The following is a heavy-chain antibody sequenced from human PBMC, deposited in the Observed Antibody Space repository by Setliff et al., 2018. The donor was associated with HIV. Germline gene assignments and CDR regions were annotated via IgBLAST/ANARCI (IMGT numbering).Heavy chain of an antibody. CDR3: AKADDGAAAGPAP. CDR2: IWYDGTNT. Sequence: HPGGSLRLSCAASGFSFRNFGMHWVRQAPGKGLEWVAVIWYDGTNTNYADSVKGRFTISRDNSKNTVYLEMDSLRSEDTAVYYCAKADDGAAAGPAPWGQGTLVTVSS. CDR1: GFSFRNFG. D-gene: IGHD6-13*01. V-gene: IGHV3-33*06. J-gene: IGHJ5*01.